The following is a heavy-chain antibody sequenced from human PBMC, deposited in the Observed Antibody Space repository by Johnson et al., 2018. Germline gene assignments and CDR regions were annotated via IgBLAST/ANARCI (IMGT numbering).Heavy chain of an antibody. CDR2: ITNGGDST. D-gene: IGHD6-19*01. Sequence: EVQLVESGGGLVQPGGSLRLSCAATGFTFSSYAMNWVRQAPGKGLECVSAITNGGDSTYYADSVKGRFTISRDNSKNTLYLQMNGLRVEDTAVYYLAIPPGPVAAYYYYGIDVGGQGTTVTVS. CDR3: AIPPGPVAAYYYYGIDV. V-gene: IGHV3-23*04. J-gene: IGHJ6*02. CDR1: GFTFSSYA.